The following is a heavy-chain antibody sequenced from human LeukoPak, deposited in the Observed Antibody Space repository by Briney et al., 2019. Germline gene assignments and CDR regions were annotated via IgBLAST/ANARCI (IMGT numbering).Heavy chain of an antibody. CDR2: IYPGDSDT. D-gene: IGHD3-10*01. V-gene: IGHV5-51*01. Sequence: GESLKISCKGFGYSFTNYWIGWGRQMPGKGLEWMGIIYPGDSDTRYSPSFQGQVTISADKSITTAYLQWSSLKASDTAMYYCAMNFASGSYGPFDYWGQGTLVTVPS. CDR1: GYSFTNYW. CDR3: AMNFASGSYGPFDY. J-gene: IGHJ4*02.